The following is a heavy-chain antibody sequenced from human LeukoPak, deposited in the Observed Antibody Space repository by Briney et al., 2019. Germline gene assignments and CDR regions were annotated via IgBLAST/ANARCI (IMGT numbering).Heavy chain of an antibody. Sequence: GGSLRLSRAASGFTFSSYAMSWVRRAPGKGLEWVSAISGSGGSTYYADSVKGRFTISRDNSKNTLYLQMNSLRAEDTAVYYCVVTSFSDGMDVWGQGTTVTVSS. CDR3: VVTSFSDGMDV. D-gene: IGHD2-21*02. V-gene: IGHV3-23*01. J-gene: IGHJ6*02. CDR1: GFTFSSYA. CDR2: ISGSGGST.